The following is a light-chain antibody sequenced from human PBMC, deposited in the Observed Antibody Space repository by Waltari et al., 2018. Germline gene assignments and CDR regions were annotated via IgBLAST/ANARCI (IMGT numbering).Light chain of an antibody. Sequence: DIQMTQSPSSLSASVGDRVTITCRASQSVITYLNWYQQDPGKATKLLIYAASSLQSGVPSRFSGSGSGTDFTLTISNLQPGDFATYYCQQSYNNPRTFGPGTKVNIK. J-gene: IGKJ3*01. CDR3: QQSYNNPRT. CDR2: AAS. V-gene: IGKV1-39*01. CDR1: QSVITY.